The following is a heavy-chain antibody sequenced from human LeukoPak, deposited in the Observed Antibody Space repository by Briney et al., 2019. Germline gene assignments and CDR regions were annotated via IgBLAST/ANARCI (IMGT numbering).Heavy chain of an antibody. CDR2: ISSDGGST. CDR1: GFTFRNFA. V-gene: IGHV3-64*01. CDR3: ARKSSLSVLAGTIPDYFDH. J-gene: IGHJ4*02. Sequence: GGSLRLPCAASGFTFRNFAMYWVRQAPGKGLEYVSAISSDGGSTYYAKSVKGRFTISRDNSKNTLYIQMVSLSAEDMAVYYCARKSSLSVLAGTIPDYFDHWGQGTLVTVSS. D-gene: IGHD1-14*01.